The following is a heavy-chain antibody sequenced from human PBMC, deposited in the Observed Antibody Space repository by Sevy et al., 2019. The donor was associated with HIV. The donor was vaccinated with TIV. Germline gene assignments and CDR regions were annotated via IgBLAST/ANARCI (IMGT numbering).Heavy chain of an antibody. J-gene: IGHJ3*02. Sequence: QSQTLSLTCAISGDSVSSNSAVWNWIRQSPSRGLEWLGRTYYRSKWYNDYTVSVKSRITINPDTSKNQFSLQLNSVTPEDTAMYYCARKDDSEGSFDIWGQGTMVTVSS. D-gene: IGHD3-16*01. V-gene: IGHV6-1*01. CDR3: ARKDDSEGSFDI. CDR2: TYYRSKWYN. CDR1: GDSVSSNSAV.